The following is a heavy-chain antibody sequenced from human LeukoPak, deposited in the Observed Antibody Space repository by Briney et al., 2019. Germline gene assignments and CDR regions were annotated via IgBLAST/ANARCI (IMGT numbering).Heavy chain of an antibody. V-gene: IGHV1-8*03. CDR1: GYTFTGYY. Sequence: ASVKVSCKASGYTFTGYYMHWLRQAPGQGLEWMAWINPNSGNTGYAQKFQGRVTITRNTSISTAYMELSSLRSEDTAIYYCARMYYYDSSGSHINWFDPWGQGTLVTVSS. J-gene: IGHJ5*02. CDR2: INPNSGNT. CDR3: ARMYYYDSSGSHINWFDP. D-gene: IGHD3-22*01.